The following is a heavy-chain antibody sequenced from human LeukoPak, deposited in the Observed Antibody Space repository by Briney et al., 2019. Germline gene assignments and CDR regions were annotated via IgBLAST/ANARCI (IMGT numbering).Heavy chain of an antibody. CDR1: GYTFTSYG. Sequence: GASVKVSCKASGYTFTSYGISWVRQAPGQGLEWMGWISAYNGNTNYAQKLQGRVTMTTDTSTSTTYMELRSLRSDDTAVYYCAREGYCSSTSFITATYYYYGMDVWGQGTAVTVSS. J-gene: IGHJ6*02. V-gene: IGHV1-18*01. CDR3: AREGYCSSTSFITATYYYYGMDV. CDR2: ISAYNGNT. D-gene: IGHD2-2*01.